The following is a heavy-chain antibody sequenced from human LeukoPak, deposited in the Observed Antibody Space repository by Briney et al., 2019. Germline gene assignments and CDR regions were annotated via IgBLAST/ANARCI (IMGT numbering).Heavy chain of an antibody. CDR2: ITGSDGSS. CDR1: GFTFTNYA. V-gene: IGHV3-23*01. D-gene: IGHD4-23*01. Sequence: PGTSLRLSCVASGFTFTNYAMSWVRQAPGKGLEWVSAITGSDGSSYYADSVKGRFTISRDNSKNTLYLQMNSLRAEDTAVYYCAKGSTVVTPGSWFDPWGQGTLVTVSS. CDR3: AKGSTVVTPGSWFDP. J-gene: IGHJ5*02.